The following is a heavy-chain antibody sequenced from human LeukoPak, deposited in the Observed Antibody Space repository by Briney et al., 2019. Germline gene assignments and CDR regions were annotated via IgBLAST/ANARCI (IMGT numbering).Heavy chain of an antibody. J-gene: IGHJ4*02. CDR3: ASLSNHPYCSGGSCSLFDY. CDR2: IYHSGST. CDR1: GGSISSGGYS. Sequence: SQTLSLTCAVSGGSISSGGYSWSWIRQPPGKGLEWIGYIYHSGSTYYNPSLKSRVTISVDRSKNQFSLKLSSVTAADTAVYYCASLSNHPYCSGGSCSLFDYWGQGTLVTVSS. V-gene: IGHV4-30-2*01. D-gene: IGHD2-15*01.